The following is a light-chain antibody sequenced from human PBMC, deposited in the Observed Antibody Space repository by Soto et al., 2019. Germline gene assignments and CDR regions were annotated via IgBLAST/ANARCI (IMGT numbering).Light chain of an antibody. V-gene: IGKV3-11*01. CDR3: QQRSDWALT. CDR1: QTVDNY. CDR2: DAS. J-gene: IGKJ4*01. Sequence: VVLPQSPATLSLSPGERATLSCRASQTVDNYLAWYPQKPGQAPRLLIYDASNMATGIPPRFSGSGSGTDCTLTISSLEPEDFAVYYWQQRSDWALTFGGGTKVE.